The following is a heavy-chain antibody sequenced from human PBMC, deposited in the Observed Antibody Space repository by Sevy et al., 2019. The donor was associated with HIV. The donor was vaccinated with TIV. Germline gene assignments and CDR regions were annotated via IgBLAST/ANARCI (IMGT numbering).Heavy chain of an antibody. V-gene: IGHV3-30-3*01. CDR3: ARDMGYGDYDHALAI. CDR2: ISYDGSNK. D-gene: IGHD4-17*01. CDR1: GFTFSSYA. J-gene: IGHJ3*02. Sequence: GGSLRLSCAASGFTFSSYAMHWVRQAPGKGLECVAVISYDGSNKYYADSVKGRFTIPRDTSKNTLYLQMNSQRAEITVMYYCARDMGYGDYDHALAIWGQGTMVTVSS.